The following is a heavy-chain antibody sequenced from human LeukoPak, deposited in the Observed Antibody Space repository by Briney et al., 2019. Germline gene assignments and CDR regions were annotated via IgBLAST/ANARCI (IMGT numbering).Heavy chain of an antibody. J-gene: IGHJ4*02. D-gene: IGHD3-22*01. Sequence: SETLSLTCAVYGGSFSGYYWSWIRQPPGKGLEWIGEINHSGSTYYNPSLKSRVTISVDTSKNQFSLKLSSVTAADTAVYYCARESSGYFDYWGQGTLVTVSS. CDR3: ARESSGYFDY. V-gene: IGHV4-34*09. CDR1: GGSFSGYY. CDR2: INHSGST.